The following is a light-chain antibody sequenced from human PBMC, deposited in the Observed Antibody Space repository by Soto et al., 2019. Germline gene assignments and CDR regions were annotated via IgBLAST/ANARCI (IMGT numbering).Light chain of an antibody. CDR1: ISDVGSSNL. CDR2: EGN. J-gene: IGLJ1*01. V-gene: IGLV2-23*01. CDR3: CSYAGSYTYV. Sequence: QSVLTQPASVSGSPGQSITISCAGSISDVGSSNLVSWYQQHPGKVPKLIIYEGNRRPSGVSSRFSGSNSGKTASLTISGLQAEDEADYYCCSYAGSYTYVFGTGTKVTV.